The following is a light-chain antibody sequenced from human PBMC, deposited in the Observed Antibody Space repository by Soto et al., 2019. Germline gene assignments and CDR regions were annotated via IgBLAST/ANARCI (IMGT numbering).Light chain of an antibody. J-gene: IGKJ1*01. V-gene: IGKV1-12*01. CDR2: TGS. Sequence: DIQMTQSPSSVSASVGDRVTITCRASQAIDSWLAWYQQKPGEAPKLLIFTGSLLHSGVPPRFSGRGSGTDFTLTISSLQPVDFATYYCQQTLSFPPTVGQGTKV. CDR3: QQTLSFPPT. CDR1: QAIDSW.